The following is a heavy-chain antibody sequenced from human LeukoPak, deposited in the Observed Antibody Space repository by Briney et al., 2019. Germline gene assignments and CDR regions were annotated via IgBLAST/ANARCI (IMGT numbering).Heavy chain of an antibody. Sequence: ASVKVSCKASGYTFTSYDINWVRQATGQGLEWMGWMNPNSGNTGYAQKFQGRVTMTRKTSISTAYMELSSLRSEDTAVYYCARDFSTYYDSSSFYGDSCFDYWGQGILVTVSS. CDR1: GYTFTSYD. CDR2: MNPNSGNT. D-gene: IGHD3-22*01. V-gene: IGHV1-8*01. CDR3: ARDFSTYYDSSSFYGDSCFDY. J-gene: IGHJ4*02.